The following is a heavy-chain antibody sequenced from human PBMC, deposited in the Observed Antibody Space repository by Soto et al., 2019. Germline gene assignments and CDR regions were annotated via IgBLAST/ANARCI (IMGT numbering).Heavy chain of an antibody. CDR3: ARGFEYCSSTSCYGDWFDP. CDR2: MNPNSGNT. Sequence: ASVKVSCKASGYTFTSYDINWVLQATGQGLEWMGWMNPNSGNTGYAQKFQGRVTMTRNTSISTAYMELSSLRSEDTAVYYCARGFEYCSSTSCYGDWFDPWGQGTLVTVSS. CDR1: GYTFTSYD. J-gene: IGHJ5*02. V-gene: IGHV1-8*01. D-gene: IGHD2-2*01.